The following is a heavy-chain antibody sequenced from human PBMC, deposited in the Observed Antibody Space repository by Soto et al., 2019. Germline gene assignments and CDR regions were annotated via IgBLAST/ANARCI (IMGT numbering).Heavy chain of an antibody. J-gene: IGHJ4*02. V-gene: IGHV3-23*01. CDR2: ISGSGGST. CDR3: AKDLIAASPPAGDY. Sequence: GESLKISCAASGFTFSSYAMSWVRQAPGKGLEWVSAISGSGGSTYYADSVKGRFTISRDNSKNTLYLQMNSLRAEDTAVYYCAKDLIAASPPAGDYWGQGTLVTVSS. CDR1: GFTFSSYA. D-gene: IGHD6-6*01.